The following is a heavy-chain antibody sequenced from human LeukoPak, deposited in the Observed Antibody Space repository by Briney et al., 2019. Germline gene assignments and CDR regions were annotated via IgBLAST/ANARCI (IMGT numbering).Heavy chain of an antibody. V-gene: IGHV6-1*01. J-gene: IGHJ3*02. Sequence: SQPLSLTCAISGDSVSSNSAAWNWIRQSPSSGLEWLGRTYYRSKWYNDYAVSVKSRITINPDTSKNQFSLQLNSVTPEDTAVYYCARTFSGWYAGAFDIWGQGTMVTVSS. D-gene: IGHD6-19*01. CDR1: GDSVSSNSAA. CDR3: ARTFSGWYAGAFDI. CDR2: TYYRSKWYN.